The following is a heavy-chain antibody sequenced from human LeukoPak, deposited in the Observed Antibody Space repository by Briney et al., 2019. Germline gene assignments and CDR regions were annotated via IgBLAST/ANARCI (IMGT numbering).Heavy chain of an antibody. CDR3: ASVRPHCSGGSCYSDAFDI. D-gene: IGHD2-15*01. V-gene: IGHV4-4*07. Sequence: PSETLSLTCTVSGGSISSYYWSWIRQPAGKGLEWIGRIYTSGSTNYNPSLKSRVTMSVDTSKNQFSLKLRSVTAVDTAVYYCASVRPHCSGGSCYSDAFDIWGQGTMVTVSS. CDR2: IYTSGST. CDR1: GGSISSYY. J-gene: IGHJ3*02.